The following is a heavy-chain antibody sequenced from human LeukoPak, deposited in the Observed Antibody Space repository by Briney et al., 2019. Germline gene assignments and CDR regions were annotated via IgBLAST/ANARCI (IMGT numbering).Heavy chain of an antibody. CDR1: GGSFSGYY. J-gene: IGHJ4*02. CDR2: INHSGST. D-gene: IGHD6-13*01. Sequence: SETLPLTCALYGGSFSGYYWSWIRQPPGKGLEWIGEINHSGSTNYNLSLKSRVTISVDTSKNQFSLKLSSVTAADTAVYYCATVAAAGTLVDYWGQGTLVTVSS. CDR3: ATVAAAGTLVDY. V-gene: IGHV4-34*01.